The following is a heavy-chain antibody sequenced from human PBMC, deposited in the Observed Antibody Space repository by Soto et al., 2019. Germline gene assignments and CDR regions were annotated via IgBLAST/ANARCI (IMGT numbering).Heavy chain of an antibody. CDR1: GFTFSSYS. V-gene: IGHV3-21*01. Sequence: GGSLRLSCAASGFTFSSYSMNWVRQAPGKGLEWVSSISSSSSYIYYADSVKGRFTISRDNAKNSLYLQMNSLRAEDTAVYYCSGDDGRGIVGVDAFDIWGQGTMVTVSS. CDR2: ISSSSSYI. J-gene: IGHJ3*02. CDR3: SGDDGRGIVGVDAFDI. D-gene: IGHD2-15*01.